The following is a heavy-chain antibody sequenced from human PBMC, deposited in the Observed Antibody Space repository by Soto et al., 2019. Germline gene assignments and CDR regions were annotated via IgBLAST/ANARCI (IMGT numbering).Heavy chain of an antibody. CDR1: GFTFSAYG. CDR2: IWYDGSNK. CDR3: ARETGAPLYGMDV. J-gene: IGHJ6*02. Sequence: QVQLVESGGGVVQPGRSLRLSCAASGFTFSAYGMHWVCQAPGKRLEWVAVIWYDGSNKYYVDSVKGRFTISRDDSKNTLYLQMNSLRVEDTSVYYCARETGAPLYGMDVWGQGTTVTVSS. V-gene: IGHV3-33*01. D-gene: IGHD7-27*01.